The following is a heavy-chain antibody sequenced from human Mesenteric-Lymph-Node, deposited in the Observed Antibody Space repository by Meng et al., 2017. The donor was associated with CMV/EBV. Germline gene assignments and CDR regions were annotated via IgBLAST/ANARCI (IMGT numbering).Heavy chain of an antibody. CDR1: GGSVGSYY. J-gene: IGHJ4*02. CDR2: IYYTGDT. Sequence: ESLKISCSVSGGSVGSYYWSWIRQPPGKGLEWIGYIYYTGDTNYNPSLKSRVTILTDRSKNQFSLNLTSVTAADSAFYYCARLGAASFDYWGQGILVTVSA. CDR3: ARLGAASFDY. V-gene: IGHV4-59*02. D-gene: IGHD3-16*01.